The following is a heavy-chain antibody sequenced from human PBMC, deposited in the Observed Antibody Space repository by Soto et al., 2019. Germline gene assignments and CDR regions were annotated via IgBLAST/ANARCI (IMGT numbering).Heavy chain of an antibody. J-gene: IGHJ3*01. D-gene: IGHD3-22*01. V-gene: IGHV3-53*01. CDR3: ARGLEIRHDAFDL. CDR1: GFTVSNNY. CDR2: IYSDGST. Sequence: QPGGSLRLSCAPSGFTVSNNYMNWVRQAPGKGLEWVSIIYSDGSTYYADYVKGRFTISRDNSKNTLYLQMDSLRAEDTAVYFCARGLEIRHDAFDLWGPGTMVTVSS.